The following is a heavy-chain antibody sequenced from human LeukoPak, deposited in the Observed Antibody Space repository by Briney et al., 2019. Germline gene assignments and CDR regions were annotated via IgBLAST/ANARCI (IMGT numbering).Heavy chain of an antibody. J-gene: IGHJ4*02. CDR3: ARGKVGYSNGWSAADY. D-gene: IGHD6-19*01. CDR2: ISSGSSTI. V-gene: IGHV3-48*02. Sequence: GGSLRLSCAASGFTFSTYSMNWVRQAPGKGLEWVSYISSGSSTIYYTDSLKGRFTISRDNAKNSLYLQMNSLRDEDTAVYYCARGKVGYSNGWSAADYWSQGTLVTVSS. CDR1: GFTFSTYS.